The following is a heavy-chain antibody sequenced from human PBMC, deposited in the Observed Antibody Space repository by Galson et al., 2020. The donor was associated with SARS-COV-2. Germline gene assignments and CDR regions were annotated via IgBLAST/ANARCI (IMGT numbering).Heavy chain of an antibody. CDR2: ISWNSGRI. CDR1: GFTFDDYA. Sequence: GGSLRPSCAASGFTFDDYAMHWVRQDPGKGLESVSGISWNSGRIGYADSVKGRFTITRDNAKNSRYLQMNSLRAEDTALYYCAKVDPTYPYFDYGGQGTLVTVSS. J-gene: IGHJ4*02. V-gene: IGHV3-9*01. CDR3: AKVDPTYPYFDY.